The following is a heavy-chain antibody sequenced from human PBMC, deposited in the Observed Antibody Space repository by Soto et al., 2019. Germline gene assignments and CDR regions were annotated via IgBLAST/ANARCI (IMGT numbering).Heavy chain of an antibody. CDR2: IYYSGST. Sequence: PSETLSLTCTVSGGSISSYYWSWIRQPPGKGLEWIGYIYYSGSTNYNPSLKSRVTISVDTSKNQFSLKLSSVTAADTAVYYCARVSGYDYVWGSYDYWGQGTLVTVSS. V-gene: IGHV4-59*01. D-gene: IGHD3-16*01. CDR3: ARVSGYDYVWGSYDY. CDR1: GGSISSYY. J-gene: IGHJ4*02.